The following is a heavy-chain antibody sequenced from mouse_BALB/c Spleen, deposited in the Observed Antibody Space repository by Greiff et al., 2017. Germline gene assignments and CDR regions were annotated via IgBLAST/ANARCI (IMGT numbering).Heavy chain of an antibody. CDR3: ARKDNDYAWFAY. Sequence: VMLVESGPGLVAPSQSLSITCTASGFSLTGYGVNWVRQPPGKGLEWLGVIWSGGSTDYNAAFISRLSISKDNSKSQVFFKMNSLQANDTAIYYCARKDNDYAWFAYWGQGTLVTVSA. D-gene: IGHD2-4*01. CDR1: GFSLTGYG. V-gene: IGHV2-2*02. CDR2: IWSGGST. J-gene: IGHJ3*01.